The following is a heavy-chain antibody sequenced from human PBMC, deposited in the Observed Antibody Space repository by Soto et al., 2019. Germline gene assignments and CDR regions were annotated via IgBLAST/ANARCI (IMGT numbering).Heavy chain of an antibody. D-gene: IGHD2-21*02. V-gene: IGHV4-4*07. CDR2: IHARGST. Sequence: SETLSLTCTVFGGSVSDNFWSWVRQPAGKGPEYIGRIHARGSTNYNPSLKSRVTMSVDTSHNQFSLRLSSVTAADTAVYYCARGPYCGGDCFFASWGQGALVTVYS. CDR1: GGSVSDNF. CDR3: ARGPYCGGDCFFAS. J-gene: IGHJ5*01.